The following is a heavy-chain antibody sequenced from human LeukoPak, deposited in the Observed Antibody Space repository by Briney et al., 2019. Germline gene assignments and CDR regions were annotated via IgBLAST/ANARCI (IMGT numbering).Heavy chain of an antibody. J-gene: IGHJ1*01. CDR2: TYYRSKWYK. V-gene: IGHV6-1*01. CDR3: ARGPSYFQH. CDR1: GDSVSSNSAT. Sequence: SQTLSLTCAISGDSVSSNSATWNWIKQSPSRGLEWLGRTYYRSKWYKYYAVSVKGRIAINPDTSKNQFSLQLNSVTPEDTAVYYCARGPSYFQHWGQGTLVTVSS.